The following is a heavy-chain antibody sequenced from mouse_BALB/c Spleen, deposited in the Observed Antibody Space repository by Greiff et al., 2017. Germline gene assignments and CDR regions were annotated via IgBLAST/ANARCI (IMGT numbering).Heavy chain of an antibody. CDR2: IYPSDSYT. V-gene: IGHV1-69*02. CDR3: TRGGLRTTGFDY. D-gene: IGHD1-1*01. J-gene: IGHJ2*01. Sequence: QVQLQQPGAELVRPGASVKLSCKASGYTFTSYWINWVKQRPGQGLEWIGNIYPSDSYTNYNQKFKSKATLTVDKSSSTAYMQLSSLTSEDSAVYYCTRGGLRTTGFDYWGQGTTLTVSS. CDR1: GYTFTSYW.